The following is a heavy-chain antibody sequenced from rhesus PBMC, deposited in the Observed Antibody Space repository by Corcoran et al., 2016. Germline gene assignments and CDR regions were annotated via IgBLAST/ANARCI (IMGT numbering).Heavy chain of an antibody. D-gene: IGHD2-21*01. CDR2: IGGSSGST. CDR3: ARGSCTGSGCYDY. Sequence: QVQLQESGPGLVKPSETLSLTCAVSGYSISSGYGWSWIRQPPGKGLEWIGYIGGSSGSTNYNPSRKSRVPISKDTSKTQFSLKLSSVTAADTAVYYCARGSCTGSGCYDYWGQGVVVTVSS. V-gene: IGHV4-127*01. CDR1: GYSISSGYG. J-gene: IGHJ6*01.